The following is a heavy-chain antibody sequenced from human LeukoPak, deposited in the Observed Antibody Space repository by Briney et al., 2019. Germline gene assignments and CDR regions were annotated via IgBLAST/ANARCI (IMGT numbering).Heavy chain of an antibody. J-gene: IGHJ4*02. CDR3: ARVKYSSSWYYFDY. CDR2: IYYSGST. CDR1: GGSISSYY. Sequence: SETLSLTCTVSGGSISSYYWGWIRQPPGKGLEWIGSIYYSGSTYYNPSLKSRVTISVDTSKNQFSLKLSSVTAADTAVYYCARVKYSSSWYYFDYWGQGTLVTVSS. D-gene: IGHD6-13*01. V-gene: IGHV4-39*01.